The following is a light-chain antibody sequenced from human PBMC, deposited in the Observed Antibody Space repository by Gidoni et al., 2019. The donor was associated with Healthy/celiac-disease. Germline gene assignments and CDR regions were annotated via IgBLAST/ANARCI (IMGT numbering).Light chain of an antibody. V-gene: IGKV1-5*03. CDR1: QSISSW. CDR2: KAS. J-gene: IGKJ1*01. CDR3: QQYNSYSSWT. Sequence: DIQMTQSPSTLSASVGDRVTITCRASQSISSWLAWYQQKPGKAPKLLIYKASSLESRVPSRFSSSGSGTEFALTISSLLPDDFATYYCQQYNSYSSWTFGQGTKVEIK.